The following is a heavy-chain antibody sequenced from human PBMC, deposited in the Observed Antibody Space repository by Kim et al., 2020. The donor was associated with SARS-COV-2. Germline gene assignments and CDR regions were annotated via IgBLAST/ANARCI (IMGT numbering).Heavy chain of an antibody. CDR2: IYHSGST. Sequence: SETLSLTCAVSGGSISSSNWWSWVRQPPGKGLEWIGEIYHSGSTNYNPSLKSRVTISVDKSKNQFSLKLSSVTAADTAVYYCATYSCSGEYYGMDVWGQGTTVTVSS. CDR1: GGSISSSNW. J-gene: IGHJ6*02. V-gene: IGHV4-4*02. CDR3: ATYSCSGEYYGMDV. D-gene: IGHD5-12*01.